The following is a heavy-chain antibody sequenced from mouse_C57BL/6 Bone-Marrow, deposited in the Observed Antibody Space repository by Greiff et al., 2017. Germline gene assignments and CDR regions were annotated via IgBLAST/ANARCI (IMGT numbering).Heavy chain of an antibody. CDR3: ARQGYYYGSDWYFDV. J-gene: IGHJ1*03. Sequence: EVQVVESGGDLVKPGGSLKLSCAASGFTFSSYGMSWVRQTPDKRLEWVATISSGGSYTYYPDSVKGRFPISRDNAKNTLYLQMSSLKSEDTAMYYCARQGYYYGSDWYFDVWGTGTTVTVSS. CDR2: ISSGGSYT. D-gene: IGHD1-1*01. CDR1: GFTFSSYG. V-gene: IGHV5-6*01.